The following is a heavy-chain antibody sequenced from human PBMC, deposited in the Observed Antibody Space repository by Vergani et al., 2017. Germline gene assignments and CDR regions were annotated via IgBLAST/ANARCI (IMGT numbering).Heavy chain of an antibody. D-gene: IGHD6-19*01. CDR2: INHSGST. CDR1: GGSFSGYY. CDR3: ARGDEWLADY. V-gene: IGHV4-34*01. Sequence: QVQLQQWGAGLLKPSETLSLTCAVYGGSFSGYYWSWIRQPPGKGLEWIGKINHSGSTNYNPSLKSRVTISVDTSKNQFSLKLSSVAAADTAVYYCARGDEWLADYWGQGTLVTVSS. J-gene: IGHJ4*02.